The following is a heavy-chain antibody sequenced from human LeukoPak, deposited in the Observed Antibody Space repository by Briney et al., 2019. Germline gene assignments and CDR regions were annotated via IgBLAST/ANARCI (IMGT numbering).Heavy chain of an antibody. D-gene: IGHD4/OR15-4a*01. V-gene: IGHV3-53*01. CDR3: ARRAGAYSHPYDY. CDR2: IYYDDRT. Sequence: GGSLRLSCTVSGFTVSDNSMSWVRQAPGKGLEWVSFIYYDDRTHYSDSVKGRFTISRDNSKNTLYLQMNSLRAEDTAVYYCARRAGAYSHPYDYWGQGTLVTVSS. CDR1: GFTVSDNS. J-gene: IGHJ4*02.